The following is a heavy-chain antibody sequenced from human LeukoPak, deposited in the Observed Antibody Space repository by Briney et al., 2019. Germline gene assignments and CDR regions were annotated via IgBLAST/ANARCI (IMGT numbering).Heavy chain of an antibody. J-gene: IGHJ3*02. Sequence: GGSLRLSCAASGFTFSSYAMRWVRQAPGKGLGWVAVILYDGSNKYYADSVKGRFTISRDNSKNTLYLQMNSLRAEDTAVYYCARGRRRIFGVVQDAFDIWGQGTMVTVSS. CDR2: ILYDGSNK. CDR3: ARGRRRIFGVVQDAFDI. CDR1: GFTFSSYA. D-gene: IGHD3-3*01. V-gene: IGHV3-30*01.